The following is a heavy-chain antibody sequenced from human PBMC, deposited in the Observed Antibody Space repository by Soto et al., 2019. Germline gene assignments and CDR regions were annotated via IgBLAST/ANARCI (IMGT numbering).Heavy chain of an antibody. D-gene: IGHD3-10*01. J-gene: IGHJ3*02. CDR2: IYYSGST. V-gene: IGHV4-59*08. Sequence: PSETLSLTWTVSGGSISSYYWSWIRQPPGKGLEWIGYIYYSGSTNYNPSLKSRVTISVDTSKNQFSLKLSSVTAADTAVYYCARQGAKNYYGSGSYYSTYAFDIWGQGTMVTVSS. CDR1: GGSISSYY. CDR3: ARQGAKNYYGSGSYYSTYAFDI.